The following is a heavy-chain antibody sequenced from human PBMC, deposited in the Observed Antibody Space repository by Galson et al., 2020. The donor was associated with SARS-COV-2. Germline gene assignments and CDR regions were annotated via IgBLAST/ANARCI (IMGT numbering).Heavy chain of an antibody. V-gene: IGHV3-23*01. D-gene: IGHD6-13*01. CDR2: ISGSGGST. CDR1: GFTFSSYA. J-gene: IGHJ6*02. Sequence: ESLKISCAASGFTFSSYAMSWVRQAPGKGLEWVSAISGSGGSTYYADSVKGRFTISRDNSKNTLYLQMNSLRAEDTAVYYCAKDLLIAAAGTYYYYGMDVWGQGTTVTVSS. CDR3: AKDLLIAAAGTYYYYGMDV.